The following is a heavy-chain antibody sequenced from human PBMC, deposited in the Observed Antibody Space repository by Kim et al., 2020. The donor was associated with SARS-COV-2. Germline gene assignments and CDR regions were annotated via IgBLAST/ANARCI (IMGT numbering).Heavy chain of an antibody. CDR3: AKASSRGAYLTYFDY. CDR2: ISGSGAPT. D-gene: IGHD1-26*01. Sequence: GGSLRLSCAASGFTFNNYAMSWVRQAPGKGLEWVSTISGSGAPTYYADSVKGRFTISRDDSKNTLHLQMNSLRAEDTAVYYCAKASSRGAYLTYFDYWGPGTLLTVSS. V-gene: IGHV3-23*01. J-gene: IGHJ4*02. CDR1: GFTFNNYA.